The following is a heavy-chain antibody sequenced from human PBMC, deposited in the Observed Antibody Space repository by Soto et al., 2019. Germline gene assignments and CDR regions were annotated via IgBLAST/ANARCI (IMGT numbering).Heavy chain of an antibody. CDR1: GFTFSDYY. J-gene: IGHJ3*01. Sequence: QVQLVESGGGLVKPGGSLRLSCAASGFTFSDYYMSWIRQAPGKGLEWVSYISSSGSTIYYADSVKGRFTISRDNAKNSLYLQMNSLRAEDTAVYYCARVAGDYIWGSYQKTTWAFDVWGQGTMVTVSS. D-gene: IGHD3-16*02. CDR2: ISSSGSTI. CDR3: ARVAGDYIWGSYQKTTWAFDV. V-gene: IGHV3-11*01.